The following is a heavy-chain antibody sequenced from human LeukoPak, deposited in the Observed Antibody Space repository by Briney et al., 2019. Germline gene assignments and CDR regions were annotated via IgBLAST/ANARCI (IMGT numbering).Heavy chain of an antibody. Sequence: GGSLRLSCAASDFSFITYAMSWVRQAPGKGLEWVSTISGVGDATYYADSVKGRFTISRDNSKNTLYLQMNSLRAEDTAAYYCARDLSWQWLDTIDYWGQGTLVTVSS. J-gene: IGHJ4*02. D-gene: IGHD6-19*01. V-gene: IGHV3-23*01. CDR3: ARDLSWQWLDTIDY. CDR2: ISGVGDAT. CDR1: DFSFITYA.